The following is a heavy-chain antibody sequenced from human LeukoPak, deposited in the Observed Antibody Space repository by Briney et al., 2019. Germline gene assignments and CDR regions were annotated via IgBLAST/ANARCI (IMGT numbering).Heavy chain of an antibody. CDR2: IIPIFGTA. CDR3: ARGSRRTTVTTDAFDI. V-gene: IGHV1-69*13. CDR1: GGTFSSFA. J-gene: IGHJ3*02. D-gene: IGHD4-17*01. Sequence: EASVKVSCKASGGTFSSFAISWVRQAPGQGLEWMGGIIPIFGTANYAQKFQGRVTITADESTSTAYMELSSLRSEDTAVYYCARGSRRTTVTTDAFDIWGQGTMVTVSS.